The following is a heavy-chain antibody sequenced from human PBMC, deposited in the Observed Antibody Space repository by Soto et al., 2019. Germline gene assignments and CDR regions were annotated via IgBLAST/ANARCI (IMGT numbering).Heavy chain of an antibody. D-gene: IGHD3-9*01. CDR2: IYYSGST. CDR1: GGSISSGGYY. V-gene: IGHV4-31*03. CDR3: ARTKGDFDWLFPFDP. Sequence: QVQLQESGPGLVKPSQTLSLTCTVSGGSISSGGYYWSWIRQHPGKGLEWIGYIYYSGSTYYNPSLKSRVTISVDPSKNQFSLKLSSVTAADTAVYYCARTKGDFDWLFPFDPWGQGTLVTVSS. J-gene: IGHJ5*02.